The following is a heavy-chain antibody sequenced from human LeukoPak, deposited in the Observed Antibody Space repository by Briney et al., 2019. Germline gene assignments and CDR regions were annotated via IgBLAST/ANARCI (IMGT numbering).Heavy chain of an antibody. CDR3: AKTYNWNYAED. D-gene: IGHD1-7*01. Sequence: GGSLRLSCAASGFTFSSYAMGWVRQAPGKGLEWVSAISGSGGSTYYADSVKGRFTISRDNSKNTLYLQMNSLRAEDTAVYYCAKTYNWNYAEDWGQGTLVTVSS. CDR2: ISGSGGST. V-gene: IGHV3-23*01. J-gene: IGHJ4*02. CDR1: GFTFSSYA.